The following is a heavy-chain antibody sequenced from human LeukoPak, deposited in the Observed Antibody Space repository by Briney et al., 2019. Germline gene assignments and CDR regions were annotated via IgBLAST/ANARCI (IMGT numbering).Heavy chain of an antibody. CDR1: GFTFSSYA. CDR2: ISYDGSNK. V-gene: IGHV3-30*04. D-gene: IGHD1-26*01. Sequence: PGGSLRLSCAASGFTFSSYAMHWVRQAPGRGLEWVAVISYDGSNKYYADSVKGRFTISRDNSKNTLYLQMNSLRAEDTAVYYCARDRGYSGSYSLDYWGQGTLVTVSS. J-gene: IGHJ4*02. CDR3: ARDRGYSGSYSLDY.